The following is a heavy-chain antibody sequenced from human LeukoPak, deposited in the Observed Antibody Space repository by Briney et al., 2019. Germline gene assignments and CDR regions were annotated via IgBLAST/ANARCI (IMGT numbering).Heavy chain of an antibody. CDR2: INPNSGGA. CDR3: ARGTQLVPFDY. CDR1: GYTFTGYY. V-gene: IGHV1-2*04. D-gene: IGHD6-13*01. J-gene: IGHJ4*02. Sequence: ASVKVSCKASGYTFTGYYMHWVRQAPGQGLEWMGWINPNSGGANYAQKFQGWVTMTRDMSISTAYMELSRLRSDDTAVYYCARGTQLVPFDYWGQGTLVTVSS.